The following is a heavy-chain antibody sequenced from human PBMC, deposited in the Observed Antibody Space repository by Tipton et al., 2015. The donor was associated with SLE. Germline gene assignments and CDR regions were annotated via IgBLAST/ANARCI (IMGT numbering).Heavy chain of an antibody. V-gene: IGHV4-39*07. CDR2: IYYSGST. CDR1: GGSISSSSYY. J-gene: IGHJ5*01. Sequence: TLSLTCTVSGGSISSSSYYWGWIRQPPGKGLEWIGSIYYSGSTYYNPSLKSRVTISVDTSKNQFSLKLSSVTAADTAVYYCARDLGAPYYDFWSGYRGWFDSWGQGTLVTVSS. CDR3: ARDLGAPYYDFWSGYRGWFDS. D-gene: IGHD3-3*01.